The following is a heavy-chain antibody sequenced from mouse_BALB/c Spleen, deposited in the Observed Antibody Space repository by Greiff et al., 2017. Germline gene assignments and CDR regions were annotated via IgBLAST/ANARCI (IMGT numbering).Heavy chain of an antibody. CDR3: ARDGYAMDY. CDR1: GFTFSSYA. CDR2: ISSGGSYT. Sequence: EVHLVESGGGLVKPGGSLKLSCAASGFTFSSYAMSWVRQSPEKRLEWVAEISSGGSYTYYPDTVTGRFTISRDNAKNTLYLEMSSLRAEDTAMYYCARDGYAMDYWGQGTSVTVSS. J-gene: IGHJ4*01. V-gene: IGHV5-9-4*01.